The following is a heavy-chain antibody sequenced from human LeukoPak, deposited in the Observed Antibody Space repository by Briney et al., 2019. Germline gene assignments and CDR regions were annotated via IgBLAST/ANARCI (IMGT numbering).Heavy chain of an antibody. CDR1: GFSFSSYG. CDR3: TRDGGDRRLGAFDI. Sequence: GGSLRLSCAASGFSFSSYGMHWVRQAPGKGLEWVTVISHDGSDKYYADSVKGRFTISRDNSKNTLYLQMNSLRVEDTAVYYCTRDGGDRRLGAFDIWGQGTMVTVSS. D-gene: IGHD3-16*01. V-gene: IGHV3-30*03. CDR2: ISHDGSDK. J-gene: IGHJ3*02.